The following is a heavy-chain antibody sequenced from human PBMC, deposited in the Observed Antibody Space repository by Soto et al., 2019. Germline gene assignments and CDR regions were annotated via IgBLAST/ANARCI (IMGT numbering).Heavy chain of an antibody. CDR2: ISYDGSNK. D-gene: IGHD3-16*01. CDR1: GFTFSSYA. Sequence: GGSLRLSCAASGFTFSSYAMHWVRQAPGKGLEWVAVISYDGSNKYYADSVKGRFTISRDNSKNTLYLQMNSLRAEDTAVYYCASPMPRIAFQFDYWGQGTLVTVSS. CDR3: ASPMPRIAFQFDY. J-gene: IGHJ4*02. V-gene: IGHV3-30-3*01.